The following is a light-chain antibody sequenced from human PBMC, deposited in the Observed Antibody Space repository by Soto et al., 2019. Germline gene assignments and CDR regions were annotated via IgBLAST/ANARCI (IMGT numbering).Light chain of an antibody. CDR1: QSVSSSY. J-gene: IGKJ5*01. CDR2: DAS. V-gene: IGKV3D-20*01. CDR3: QKYGSSPIT. Sequence: EIVLTQSPATLSLSPGERATLSCGASQSVSSSYLAWYQQKPGLAPRLLISDASSRATGIPDRFSGSGSGTDVTLTISRLEPEDFAVYYCQKYGSSPITFGQGTRLEIK.